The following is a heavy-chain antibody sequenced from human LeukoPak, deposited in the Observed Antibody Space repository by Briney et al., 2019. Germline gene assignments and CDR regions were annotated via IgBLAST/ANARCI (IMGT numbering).Heavy chain of an antibody. CDR1: GGSISSYY. CDR2: IYYSGST. CDR3: ARTTEGGYSYGYFYYYYMDV. Sequence: PSETLSLTCTVSGGSISSYYWSWIRQPPGKGLEWIGYIYYSGSTNYNPSLKSRVTISVDTSKNQFSLKLRSVTAADTAVYYCARTTEGGYSYGYFYYYYMDVWGKGTTVTISS. V-gene: IGHV4-59*01. J-gene: IGHJ6*03. D-gene: IGHD5-18*01.